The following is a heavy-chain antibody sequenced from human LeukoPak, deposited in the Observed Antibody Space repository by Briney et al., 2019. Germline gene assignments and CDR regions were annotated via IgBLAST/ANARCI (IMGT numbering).Heavy chain of an antibody. CDR2: ISAYSGDT. V-gene: IGHV1-18*04. Sequence: GASVKVSCKTSGFTFTGYYMHWVRQAPGQGLEWMGWISAYSGDTNYAQKFQGRVTMTTDTSTSAAYMEVRSLRSDDTAVYYCARDQVAFEAATRVTWFDPWGQGTLVTVSS. J-gene: IGHJ5*02. CDR3: ARDQVAFEAATRVTWFDP. D-gene: IGHD2-15*01. CDR1: GFTFTGYY.